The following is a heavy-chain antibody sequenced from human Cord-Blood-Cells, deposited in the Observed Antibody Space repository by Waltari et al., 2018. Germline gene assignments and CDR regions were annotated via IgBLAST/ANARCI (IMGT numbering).Heavy chain of an antibody. CDR1: GGSFSGYY. J-gene: IGHJ4*02. CDR3: ASTIRGVSY. D-gene: IGHD3-10*01. V-gene: IGHV4-34*01. Sequence: QVQLQQWGAGLLKPSETPSLTCAVYGGSFSGYYWSWIGQPPGKGLEWIGEINHSGSTNYNPPLKSRVTISVDTSKNQFSLKLSSVTAADTAVYYCASTIRGVSYWGQGTLVTVSS. CDR2: INHSGST.